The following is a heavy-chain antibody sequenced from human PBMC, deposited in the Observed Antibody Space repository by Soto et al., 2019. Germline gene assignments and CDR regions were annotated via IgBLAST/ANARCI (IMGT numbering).Heavy chain of an antibody. V-gene: IGHV5-51*01. J-gene: IGHJ3*02. Sequence: LGESLKISCKGSGYSFTNYWIGWVRQMPGKGLEWMGIIYPGDSDTRYSPSFQGQVSISADRSINTAYLQWSSLEASDTAMYYCARSIASGWRDDFDIWGQGTMVTVSS. CDR2: IYPGDSDT. CDR1: GYSFTNYW. D-gene: IGHD6-19*01. CDR3: ARSIASGWRDDFDI.